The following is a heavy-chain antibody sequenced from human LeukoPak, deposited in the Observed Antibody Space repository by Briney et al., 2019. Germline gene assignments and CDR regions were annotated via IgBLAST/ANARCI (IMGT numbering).Heavy chain of an antibody. D-gene: IGHD2-15*01. V-gene: IGHV3-23*01. J-gene: IGHJ5*02. Sequence: GGSLRLSCTASGFPFIEYSMNWVRQAPGKGLELVSGIYGSDDKTVYGDAVKGRFTISRDNSKNTLYLQMNSLRADDTAVYYCAKTQGYYDAWGQGALVTVSS. CDR2: IYGSDDKT. CDR3: AKTQGYYDA. CDR1: GFPFIEYS.